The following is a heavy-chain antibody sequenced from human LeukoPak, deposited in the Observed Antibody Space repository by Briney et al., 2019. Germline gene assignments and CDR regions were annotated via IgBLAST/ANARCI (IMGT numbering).Heavy chain of an antibody. V-gene: IGHV3-21*01. CDR3: ARGTMFPYYFDY. Sequence: PGGSLRLSCGVSGLTFSSMCWVRQAPGKGLEWVSFISSSSSYIYYADSVKGRFTISRDNAKNSLYLQMNSLRAEDTAVYYCARGTMFPYYFDYWGQGTLVTVSS. J-gene: IGHJ4*02. CDR1: GLTFSS. CDR2: ISSSSSYI. D-gene: IGHD3-10*02.